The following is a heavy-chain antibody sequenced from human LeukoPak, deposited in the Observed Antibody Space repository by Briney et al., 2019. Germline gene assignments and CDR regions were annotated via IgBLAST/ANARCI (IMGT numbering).Heavy chain of an antibody. CDR2: IYSGGST. V-gene: IGHV3-53*01. CDR1: GFTVSSNY. CDR3: AREGSGWYNAFDI. Sequence: AGGSLRLSCAASGFTVSSNYMSWVRQAPGKGLEWISVIYSGGSTYYADSVKGRFTISRDNSKNTLYLQMNSLRAEDTAVYYCAREGSGWYNAFDIWGQGTMVTVSS. J-gene: IGHJ3*02. D-gene: IGHD6-19*01.